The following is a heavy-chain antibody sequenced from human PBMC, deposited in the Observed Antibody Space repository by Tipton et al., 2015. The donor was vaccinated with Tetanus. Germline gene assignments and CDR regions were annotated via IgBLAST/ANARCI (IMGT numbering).Heavy chain of an antibody. V-gene: IGHV3-21*05. CDR1: GFTFSSYS. D-gene: IGHD1-26*01. CDR2: ISSSSSYI. Sequence: SLRLSCAASGFTFSSYSMNWVRQAPGKGLEWVSYISSSSSYIYYADSVKGRFTISRDNAKNSLYLQMNSLRAEDTAVYYCARGVGATIGYYYGMDVWGQGTTVTVSS. J-gene: IGHJ6*02. CDR3: ARGVGATIGYYYGMDV.